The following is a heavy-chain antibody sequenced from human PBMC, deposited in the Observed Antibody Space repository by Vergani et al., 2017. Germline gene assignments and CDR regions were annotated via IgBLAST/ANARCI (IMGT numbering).Heavy chain of an antibody. Sequence: EVQLVQSGAEVKKPGESLKISCQISGYSFTNYWIGWVRQMPGKGLEWMGIIHPADSDTRYSPSFQGKVTISVDKSISTAYLQRSSLRASDRAMYYCARLYGRDSSGSKYFDYWGQGTLVTVSS. CDR1: GYSFTNYW. D-gene: IGHD3-22*01. J-gene: IGHJ4*02. V-gene: IGHV5-51*01. CDR2: IHPADSDT. CDR3: ARLYGRDSSGSKYFDY.